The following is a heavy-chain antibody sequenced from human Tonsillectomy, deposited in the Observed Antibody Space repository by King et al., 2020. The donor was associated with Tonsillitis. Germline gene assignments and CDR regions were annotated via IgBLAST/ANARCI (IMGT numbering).Heavy chain of an antibody. CDR1: GFTFRSYA. D-gene: IGHD3-9*01. CDR3: ASLNFDFLSLDS. CDR2: ISGSGGTT. V-gene: IGHV3-23*04. J-gene: IGHJ5*02. Sequence: VQLVESGGGLVQPGGSLRLPCAASGFTFRSYAMSWVRQAPGKGLEWGAAISGSGGTTYYTGSVKGRCTLSRDNSKNTLYLQMNSMRAEDTAVYYCASLNFDFLSLDSWRQATLVTVSP.